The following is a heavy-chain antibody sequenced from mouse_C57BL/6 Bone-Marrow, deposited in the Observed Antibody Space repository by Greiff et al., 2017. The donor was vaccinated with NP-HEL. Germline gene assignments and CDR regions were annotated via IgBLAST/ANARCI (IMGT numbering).Heavy chain of an antibody. Sequence: QVQLQQPGADLVKPGASVKLSCKASGYTFTSYWMHWVKQRPGRGLEWIGRIDPNSGGTKFNVKFKTKATLTVDKPSSTAYMQLSSLTSYDSAVYYCARYYYGSRGWYFDVWGTGTTVTVSS. CDR1: GYTFTSYW. V-gene: IGHV1-72*01. CDR3: ARYYYGSRGWYFDV. J-gene: IGHJ1*03. CDR2: IDPNSGGT. D-gene: IGHD1-1*01.